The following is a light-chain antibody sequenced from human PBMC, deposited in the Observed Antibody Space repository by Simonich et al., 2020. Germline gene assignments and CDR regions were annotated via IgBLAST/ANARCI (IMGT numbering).Light chain of an antibody. CDR3: SSYTSSSTWV. CDR1: SSDVGGYNY. Sequence: QSALTQPRSVSGSPGQSVTISCTGTSSDVGGYNYVSWYQQHPGKAPKLMIYDVSNRPSGVSNRFSGSKSGNPASLTISGLQAEDEADYYCSSYTSSSTWVFGGGTKLTVL. J-gene: IGLJ3*02. V-gene: IGLV2-14*01. CDR2: DVS.